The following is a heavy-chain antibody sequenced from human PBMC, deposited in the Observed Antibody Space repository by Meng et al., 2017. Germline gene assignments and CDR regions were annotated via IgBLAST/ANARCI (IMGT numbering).Heavy chain of an antibody. CDR2: ISYDGSNK. Sequence: QGQLVESGGGVVQPGRSLRLSCAASGFTFSSYAMHWVRQAPGKGLEWVAVISYDGSNKYYADSVKGRFTISRDNSKNTLYLQMNSLRAEDTAVYYCARVGSSGNRFDPWGQGTLVTVSS. V-gene: IGHV3-30*04. CDR1: GFTFSSYA. D-gene: IGHD6-19*01. CDR3: ARVGSSGNRFDP. J-gene: IGHJ5*02.